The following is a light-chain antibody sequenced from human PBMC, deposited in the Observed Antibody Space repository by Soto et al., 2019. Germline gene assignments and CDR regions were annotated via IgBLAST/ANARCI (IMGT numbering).Light chain of an antibody. V-gene: IGKV2-28*01. J-gene: IGKJ4*01. CDR2: FTS. CDR1: QPLLHSNVCSK. CDR3: MQALEIPLT. Sequence: VLIQSPLSLPSTPGEAASISRTTTQPLLHSNVCSKLDWYVQKPGQSPQLLIYFTSNRASGVPDRFSGSGSGTDFTLKISRAEAEDVGLYYCMQALEIPLTFGGGTKVDIK.